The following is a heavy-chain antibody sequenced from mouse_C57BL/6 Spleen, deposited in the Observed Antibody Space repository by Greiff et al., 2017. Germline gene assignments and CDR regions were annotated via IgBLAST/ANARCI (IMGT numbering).Heavy chain of an antibody. Sequence: QVQLQQSGPELVKPGASVKISCKASGYAFSSSWMNWVKQRPGKGLGWIGRIYPGDGDTNYNGKFKGKATLTADKSSSTAYMQLSSLTSEDSAVYFCARGEAGGSRGYFDYWGQGTTLTVSS. D-gene: IGHD1-1*01. CDR1: GYAFSSSW. CDR3: ARGEAGGSRGYFDY. J-gene: IGHJ2*01. V-gene: IGHV1-82*01. CDR2: IYPGDGDT.